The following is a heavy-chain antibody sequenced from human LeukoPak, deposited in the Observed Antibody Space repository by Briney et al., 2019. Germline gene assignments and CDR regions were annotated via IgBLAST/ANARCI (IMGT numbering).Heavy chain of an antibody. V-gene: IGHV3-7*01. Sequence: PGGSLRLSCAASGFTFSSYWMSWVRQAPGKGLEWVANIKQDGSEKYYVDSVKGRFTISRDNAKNSLYLQMNSLRAEDTAVYYCARRAPTLLYDEYFDYWGQGTLVTVSS. D-gene: IGHD5/OR15-5a*01. CDR3: ARRAPTLLYDEYFDY. J-gene: IGHJ4*02. CDR1: GFTFSSYW. CDR2: IKQDGSEK.